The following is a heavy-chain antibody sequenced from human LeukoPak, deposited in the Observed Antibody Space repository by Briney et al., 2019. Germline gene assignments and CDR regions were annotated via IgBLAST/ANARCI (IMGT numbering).Heavy chain of an antibody. Sequence: GGSLRLSCAASGFTFSNALMSWVREAPGKGLECVGHIKSKTYCVTTDYPAPVKGRFTIPRHDSKNTLYLQMNSLKTDDTALYYCTKDVQQQLVWGFDYWGEGTLVTVSS. CDR2: IKSKTYCVTT. CDR1: GFTFSNAL. J-gene: IGHJ4*02. D-gene: IGHD6-13*01. CDR3: TKDVQQQLVWGFDY. V-gene: IGHV3-15*01.